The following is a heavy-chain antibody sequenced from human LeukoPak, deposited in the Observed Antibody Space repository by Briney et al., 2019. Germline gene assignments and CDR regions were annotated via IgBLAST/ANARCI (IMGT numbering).Heavy chain of an antibody. CDR1: GGSFSGYY. D-gene: IGHD3-10*01. J-gene: IGHJ4*02. V-gene: IGHV4-34*01. CDR3: ARGLETAYYGSGSYFPFDY. Sequence: SETLSLTCAVYGGSFSGYYWSWIRQPPGKGLEWIGEINHSGSTNYNPSLKSRVTISVDTSKNQFSLKLSSVTAADTAVYYCARGLETAYYGSGSYFPFDYWGQGTLVTVSS. CDR2: INHSGST.